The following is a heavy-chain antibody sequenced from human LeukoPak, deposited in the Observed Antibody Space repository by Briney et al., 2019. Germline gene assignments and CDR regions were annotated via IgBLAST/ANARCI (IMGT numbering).Heavy chain of an antibody. V-gene: IGHV3-30*18. J-gene: IGHJ6*02. CDR2: ISYDGSNK. CDR1: GFTFSNYD. CDR3: AKDSYGMDV. Sequence: PGGSLRLSCAVFGFTFSNYDMHWVRQAPGKGLEWVAVISYDGSNKYYVDSVKGRFTVSRDNSKNMLYLQVNSLTTEDTAMYYCAKDSYGMDVWGQGTTVTVSS.